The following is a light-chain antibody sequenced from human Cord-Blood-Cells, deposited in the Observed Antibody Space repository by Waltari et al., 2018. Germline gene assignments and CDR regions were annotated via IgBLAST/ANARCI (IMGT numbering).Light chain of an antibody. V-gene: IGLV2-14*01. CDR1: SSDVGGFTY. J-gene: IGLJ2*01. Sequence: QSALTQPASVSGSPGPSITLSCTGTSSDVGGFTYVSWYQQHPGKAPKLMIYEVSNRPSGVSNRFSGSKSGNTASLTISGLQAEDEADYYCSSYTSSSTVVFGGGTKLTVL. CDR2: EVS. CDR3: SSYTSSSTVV.